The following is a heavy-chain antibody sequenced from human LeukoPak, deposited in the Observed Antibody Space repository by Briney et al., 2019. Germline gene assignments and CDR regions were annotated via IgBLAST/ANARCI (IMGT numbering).Heavy chain of an antibody. CDR3: ASLGRGGIAVAGTSSGIDY. Sequence: GGSLRLSCAASGFTFSSYAMSWVRQAPGKGLEWVSVIYSGGSTYYADSVKGRFTISRDNSKNTLYLQMNSLRAEDTAVYYCASLGRGGIAVAGTSSGIDYWGQGTLVTVSS. CDR1: GFTFSSYA. J-gene: IGHJ4*02. D-gene: IGHD6-19*01. V-gene: IGHV3-53*01. CDR2: IYSGGST.